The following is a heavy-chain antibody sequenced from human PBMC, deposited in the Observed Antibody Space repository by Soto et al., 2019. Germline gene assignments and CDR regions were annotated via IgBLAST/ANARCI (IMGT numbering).Heavy chain of an antibody. D-gene: IGHD2-15*01. CDR1: GFALSSYA. Sequence: PGGSLRLSCSASGFALSSYAMHWVRQAPGKGLEYVSSISSNGISTYYADSVKGRFTISRDNSQNTLYIQMNSLRPDDTALYYCVKDEGFCTGGNCYSVARGGFDLWGQGTMVTV. V-gene: IGHV3-64D*06. CDR3: VKDEGFCTGGNCYSVARGGFDL. CDR2: ISSNGIST. J-gene: IGHJ3*01.